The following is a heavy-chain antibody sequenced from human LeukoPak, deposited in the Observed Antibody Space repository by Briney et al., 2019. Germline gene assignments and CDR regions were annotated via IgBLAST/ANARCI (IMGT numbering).Heavy chain of an antibody. V-gene: IGHV3-43*02. Sequence: GGSLRLSCAASGFSFDDYAMHWVRQAPGKGLEWVSLISGDGYATYYADSVKGRFTISRDSSKNSLYLQMNSLRAEDTALYYCARGAAPLYYYDSSGSIDYWGQGTLVTVSS. CDR3: ARGAAPLYYYDSSGSIDY. D-gene: IGHD3-22*01. J-gene: IGHJ4*02. CDR2: ISGDGYAT. CDR1: GFSFDDYA.